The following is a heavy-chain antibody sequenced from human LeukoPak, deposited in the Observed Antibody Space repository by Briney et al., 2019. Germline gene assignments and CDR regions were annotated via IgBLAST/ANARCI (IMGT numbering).Heavy chain of an antibody. CDR2: IDWDDDK. D-gene: IGHD2-15*01. J-gene: IGHJ4*02. CDR3: ARGGGSSWIDY. CDR1: GGSFSGYY. V-gene: IGHV2-70*16. Sequence: TLSLTCAVYGGSFSGYYWSWIRQPPGKALEWLARIDWDDDKFYSTSLKTRLTISKDTSKNQVVLTMTNMDPVDTATYYCARGGGSSWIDYWGQGTLVTVSS.